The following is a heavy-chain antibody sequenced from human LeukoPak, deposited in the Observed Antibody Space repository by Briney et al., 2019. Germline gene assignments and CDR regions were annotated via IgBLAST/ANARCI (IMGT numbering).Heavy chain of an antibody. D-gene: IGHD3-3*01. J-gene: IGHJ4*02. Sequence: SETLSLTCTVPGGSISSYYWSWIRQPPGKGLEWIGYIYYSGSTNYNPSLKSRVTISVDTSKNQFSLKLSSVTAADTAVYYCARRVTIFGVEDWGQGTLVTVSS. CDR3: ARRVTIFGVED. CDR1: GGSISSYY. V-gene: IGHV4-59*08. CDR2: IYYSGST.